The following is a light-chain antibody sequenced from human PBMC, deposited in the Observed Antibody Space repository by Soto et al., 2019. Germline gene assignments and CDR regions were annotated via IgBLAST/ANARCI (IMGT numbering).Light chain of an antibody. V-gene: IGLV2-14*01. J-gene: IGLJ2*01. CDR1: SSDVGGYNY. CDR2: EVS. CDR3: SSYTTSSTVV. Sequence: QSVLTQPASVSGSPGQSITISCTGTSSDVGGYNYVSWYQQHPGKAPKLMINEVSNRPSGVSHRFSGSKSGNTASLTISGLQAEDEADYYCSSYTTSSTVVFGGGTKVTVL.